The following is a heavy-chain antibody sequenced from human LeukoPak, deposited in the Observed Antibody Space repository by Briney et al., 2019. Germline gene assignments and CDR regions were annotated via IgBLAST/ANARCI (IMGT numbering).Heavy chain of an antibody. CDR2: INPKSCGT. CDR3: ARDAGYCSSTTCSADFDY. Sequence: GASVKVSCKASGYTFTGYYMHWVRQAPGQALEWMGWINPKSCGTSYAQKFQGRVTMTRDTSISTAYMELSRLRSDDTAVYYCARDAGYCSSTTCSADFDYWGQGTLVTVSS. D-gene: IGHD2-2*01. J-gene: IGHJ4*02. CDR1: GYTFTGYY. V-gene: IGHV1-2*02.